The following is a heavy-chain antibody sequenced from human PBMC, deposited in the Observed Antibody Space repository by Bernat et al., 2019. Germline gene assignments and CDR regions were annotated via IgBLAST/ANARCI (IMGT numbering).Heavy chain of an antibody. Sequence: QVQLQESGPGLVKPSETLSLTCTVSGGSISSYYWSWIRQPPGKGLEWIGYIYYSGSTNYNPSLKSRVTISVDTSKNQFSLKLSSVTAADTAVYYCARERGHGSGSYYYYYGMDVWGQGTTVTVSS. D-gene: IGHD3-10*01. CDR3: ARERGHGSGSYYYYYGMDV. V-gene: IGHV4-59*01. CDR1: GGSISSYY. J-gene: IGHJ6*02. CDR2: IYYSGST.